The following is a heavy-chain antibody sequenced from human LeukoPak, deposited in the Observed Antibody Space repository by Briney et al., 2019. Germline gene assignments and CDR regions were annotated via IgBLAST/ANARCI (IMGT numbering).Heavy chain of an antibody. CDR2: INHSGST. D-gene: IGHD6-19*01. CDR1: GGSFSGYY. V-gene: IGHV4-34*01. J-gene: IGHJ4*02. CDR3: ARGRSSGWYNNYFDY. Sequence: SETLSLTCAVYGGSFSGYYWSCIRQPPGKGREWIGEINHSGSTNYNPSLKSRVTISVDTSKNQFSLKLSSVTAADTAVYYCARGRSSGWYNNYFDYWGQGTLVTVSS.